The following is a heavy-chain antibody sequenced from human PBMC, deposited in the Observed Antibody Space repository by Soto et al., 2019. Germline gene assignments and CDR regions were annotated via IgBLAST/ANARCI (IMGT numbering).Heavy chain of an antibody. CDR2: INHSGST. D-gene: IGHD6-6*01. CDR3: ARGPLSSAYYSYYGMDV. V-gene: IGHV4-34*01. Sequence: QVQLQQWGAGLLKPSETLSLTCAVYGGSFSGYYWSWIRQPPGKGLEWIGEINHSGSTNYNPSLKSPVTISVDTSKIKISLKQSSVTAADPAVYYCARGPLSSAYYSYYGMDVWGQGTTVTVSS. J-gene: IGHJ6*02. CDR1: GGSFSGYY.